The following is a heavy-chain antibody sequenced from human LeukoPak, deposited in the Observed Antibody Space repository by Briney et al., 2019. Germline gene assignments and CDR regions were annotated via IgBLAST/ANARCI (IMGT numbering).Heavy chain of an antibody. D-gene: IGHD6-19*01. CDR1: GYTFTSYA. J-gene: IGHJ4*02. V-gene: IGHV1-3*01. Sequence: ASVKVSCKVSGYTFTSYAMHWVRQAPGQRLEWMGWINAGNGNTKYSQKFQGRVTITRDTSASTAYMELSSLRSEDTAVYYCARREAVAGTFDYWGQGTLVTVSS. CDR3: ARREAVAGTFDY. CDR2: INAGNGNT.